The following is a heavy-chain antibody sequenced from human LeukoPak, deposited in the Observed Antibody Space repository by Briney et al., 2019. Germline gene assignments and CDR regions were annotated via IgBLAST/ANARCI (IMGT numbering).Heavy chain of an antibody. CDR3: ARVAAAGIDY. Sequence: GGSLRLSCATSGFTFDEYGMSWVRQAPGKGLEWVSGINWNGGSTGYADSVKGRFTISRDNAKNYLYLQMNSLRAEDTALYYCARVAAAGIDYWGQGTLVTVSS. CDR1: GFTFDEYG. CDR2: INWNGGST. J-gene: IGHJ4*02. V-gene: IGHV3-20*04. D-gene: IGHD6-13*01.